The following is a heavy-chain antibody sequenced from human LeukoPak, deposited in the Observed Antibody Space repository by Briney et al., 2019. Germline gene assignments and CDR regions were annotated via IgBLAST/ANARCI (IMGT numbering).Heavy chain of an antibody. Sequence: GGSLRLSCAASGFTFSSYGMHWVRQAPGKGLEWVAVIWYDGSNKYYADSVKGRFTISRDNSKNTLYLQMNSLRAEDTAVYYCAKEGPYSWNDLNWGQGTLVTVSS. D-gene: IGHD1-1*01. CDR2: IWYDGSNK. CDR3: AKEGPYSWNDLN. V-gene: IGHV3-33*06. J-gene: IGHJ4*02. CDR1: GFTFSSYG.